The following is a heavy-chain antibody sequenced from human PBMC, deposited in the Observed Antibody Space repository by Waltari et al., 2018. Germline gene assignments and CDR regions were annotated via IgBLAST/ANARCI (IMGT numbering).Heavy chain of an antibody. Sequence: QVQLQESGPGLVKPSQTLTLTCTVSGGSITSGDYYWSWIRQPPGKGLGWFGYIYHNGGTYLNPSLKSRLTISVDTSKSQFSLKLSSVTAADTAMFYCARAVWGTAVAGVPFDLWGQGTLVTVSS. CDR1: GGSITSGDYY. CDR2: IYHNGGT. J-gene: IGHJ4*02. CDR3: ARAVWGTAVAGVPFDL. D-gene: IGHD6-19*01. V-gene: IGHV4-30-4*01.